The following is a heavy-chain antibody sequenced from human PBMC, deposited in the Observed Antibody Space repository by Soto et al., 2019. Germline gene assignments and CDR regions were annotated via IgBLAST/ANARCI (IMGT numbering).Heavy chain of an antibody. CDR1: GGSFSGYY. Sequence: SETLSLTCAVYGGSFSGYYWSWIRQRPGKGLDWIGEINHSGSTNYNPSLKSRVTISVDTSKNQFSLKLSSVTAADTAVYYCARGHVTDTILGARNYYYGMDVWGQGTTVTVSS. V-gene: IGHV4-34*01. CDR3: ARGHVTDTILGARNYYYGMDV. J-gene: IGHJ6*02. CDR2: INHSGST. D-gene: IGHD2-21*02.